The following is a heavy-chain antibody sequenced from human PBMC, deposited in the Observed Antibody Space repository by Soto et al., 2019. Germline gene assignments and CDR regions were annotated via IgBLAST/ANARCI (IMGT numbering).Heavy chain of an antibody. D-gene: IGHD3-22*01. Sequence: GGSLRLSCAASGFTFSSYSMNWVRQAPGKGLEWVSYISSSSSTIYYADSVKGRFTNSRENAKILLYLKMNSLRDEDTAVYYCARDLTAYYYDSSGYDYWGQGTLVTVSS. CDR3: ARDLTAYYYDSSGYDY. CDR2: ISSSSSTI. V-gene: IGHV3-48*02. CDR1: GFTFSSYS. J-gene: IGHJ4*02.